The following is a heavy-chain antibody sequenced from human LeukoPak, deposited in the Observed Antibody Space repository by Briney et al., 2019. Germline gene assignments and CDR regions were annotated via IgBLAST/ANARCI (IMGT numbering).Heavy chain of an antibody. CDR3: ASERTGTEAFRWFDP. D-gene: IGHD1/OR15-1a*01. CDR1: GGSISSGGYY. CDR2: IYYSGST. J-gene: IGHJ5*02. Sequence: SQTLSLTCTVSGGSISSGGYYWSWIRQHPGKGLEWIGYIYYSGSTYYNPSLKSRITISVNTSKNQFSLKLSSVTAADTAVYYCASERTGTEAFRWFDPWGQGTLVTVSS. V-gene: IGHV4-31*03.